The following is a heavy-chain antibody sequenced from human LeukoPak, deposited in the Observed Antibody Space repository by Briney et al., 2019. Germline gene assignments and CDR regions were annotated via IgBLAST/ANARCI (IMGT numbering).Heavy chain of an antibody. D-gene: IGHD3-9*01. V-gene: IGHV5-51*01. CDR1: GYSFTSYW. CDR3: ARLEDILTGYPFY. Sequence: GESLKISCKGSGYSFTSYWIGWVRQMPGKGLEWMGIIYPGDSDTRYSPCFQGQVTISADKSISTAYLQWSSLKASDTAMYYYARLEDILTGYPFYWGQGTLVTVSS. J-gene: IGHJ4*02. CDR2: IYPGDSDT.